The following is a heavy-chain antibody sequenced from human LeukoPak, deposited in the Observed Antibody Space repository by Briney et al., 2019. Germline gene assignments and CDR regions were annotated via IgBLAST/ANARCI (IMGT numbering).Heavy chain of an antibody. D-gene: IGHD3-22*01. CDR3: ARYYYDSTSNWFDP. V-gene: IGHV7-4-1*02. CDR1: GYTFTSYA. CDR2: INTNTGNP. Sequence: ASVKVSCKASGYTFTSYAMNWVRQAPGQGLEWIGWINTNTGNPTYAQGFTGRFVFSLDTSVSTAYLQISSLKAEDTAVYYCARYYYDSTSNWFDPWGQGTLVTVSS. J-gene: IGHJ5*02.